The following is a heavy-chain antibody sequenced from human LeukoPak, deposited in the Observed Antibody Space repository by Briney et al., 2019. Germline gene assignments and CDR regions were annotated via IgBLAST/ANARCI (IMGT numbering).Heavy chain of an antibody. CDR1: GGSFRSYA. CDR3: ARVLY. J-gene: IGHJ4*02. CDR2: IIPSIGSV. V-gene: IGHV1-69*04. Sequence: GASVKVSCKASGGSFRSYAISWVRQAPGQGLEWMGRIIPSIGSVNYAQKFQGRVTITADKSTSTAYMELSSLTSEDTAVYYCARVLYWGQGTLVTVSS.